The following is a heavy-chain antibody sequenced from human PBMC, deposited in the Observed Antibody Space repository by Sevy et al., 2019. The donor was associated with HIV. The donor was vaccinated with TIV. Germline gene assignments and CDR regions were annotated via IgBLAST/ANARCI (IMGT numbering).Heavy chain of an antibody. CDR2: IYSDGTT. Sequence: GGSLRLSCAASGFTVSSNYMTWVRQVPGQGLEGVSVIYSDGTTYHADSVKDRFTISRDNSKNTLYLQMNSLRAEDTAVYYCARGKSGYGYALNYWGQGTLVTVSS. D-gene: IGHD5-18*01. CDR1: GFTVSSNY. CDR3: ARGKSGYGYALNY. J-gene: IGHJ4*02. V-gene: IGHV3-66*01.